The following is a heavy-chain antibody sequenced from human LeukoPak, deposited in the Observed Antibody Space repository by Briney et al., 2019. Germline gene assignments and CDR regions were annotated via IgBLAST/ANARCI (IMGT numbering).Heavy chain of an antibody. J-gene: IGHJ5*02. CDR2: INPNSGGT. V-gene: IGHV1-2*02. D-gene: IGHD6-19*01. CDR3: ARGSAVAGTSWFDP. CDR1: GYTFTGYY. Sequence: ASVKVSCKASGYTFTGYYMHWVRQAPGQGLEWMGWINPNSGGTNYAQKFQGRVTMTRDTSIGTVYMELSSLRSEDTAVYYCARGSAVAGTSWFDPWGQGTLVTVSS.